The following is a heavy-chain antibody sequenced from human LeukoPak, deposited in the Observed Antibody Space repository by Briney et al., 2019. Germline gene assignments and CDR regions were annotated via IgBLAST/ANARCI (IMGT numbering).Heavy chain of an antibody. CDR1: GYTFTGYY. Sequence: GASVKVSCKASGYTFTGYYMHWVRQAPGQGLEWMGWISPNSGGTNYAQKFQGRVTMTRDTSISTAYMGLSRLRSDDTAVYYCARVITIFGVDDDDAFDIWGQGTMVTVSS. V-gene: IGHV1-2*02. D-gene: IGHD3-3*01. J-gene: IGHJ3*02. CDR3: ARVITIFGVDDDDAFDI. CDR2: ISPNSGGT.